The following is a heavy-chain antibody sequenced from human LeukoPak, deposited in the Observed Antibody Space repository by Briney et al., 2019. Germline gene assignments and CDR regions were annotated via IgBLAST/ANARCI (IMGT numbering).Heavy chain of an antibody. CDR3: ASGAGSYSPDY. J-gene: IGHJ4*02. Sequence: ASVKVSCKTSAYTFTADYMHWVRQSPGQGLEWMGRISPNSGGTDYVQRFQGRVTMTRDTSITTAYMELSRLKSDDTAVYYCASGAGSYSPDYWGQGTLVTVS. CDR2: ISPNSGGT. D-gene: IGHD3-10*01. CDR1: AYTFTADY. V-gene: IGHV1-2*06.